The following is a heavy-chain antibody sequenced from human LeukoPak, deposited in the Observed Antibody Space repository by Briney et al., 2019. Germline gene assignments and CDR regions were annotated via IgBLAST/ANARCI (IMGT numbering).Heavy chain of an antibody. Sequence: PGGSLRLSCSASGFSFSDYDMNWVRQAPGKGLEWVSAISGRSSHIYYGESVKGRFTISRDNAKNSLYLQMDSLGVEDTAVYYCGRAFPPLRTSSAGDLWGQGTLVIVSS. J-gene: IGHJ1*01. CDR1: GFSFSDYD. CDR3: GRAFPPLRTSSAGDL. V-gene: IGHV3-21*01. CDR2: ISGRSSHI. D-gene: IGHD3-16*01.